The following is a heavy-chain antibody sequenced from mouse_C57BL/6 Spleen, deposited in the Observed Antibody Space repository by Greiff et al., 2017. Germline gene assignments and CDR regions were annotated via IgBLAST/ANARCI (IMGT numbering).Heavy chain of an antibody. V-gene: IGHV1-69*01. CDR2: IDPSDSDT. Sequence: QVQLQQPGAELVMPGASVKLSCKASGYTFTSYWMHWVKQRPGQGLEWIGEIDPSDSDTNYNQKFKGKATLTVDKSSSTAYMQLSSLTSEDSAVYYCAIGYDFDDWGKGTTRTVSS. CDR1: GYTFTSYW. D-gene: IGHD3-2*02. CDR3: AIGYDFDD. J-gene: IGHJ2*01.